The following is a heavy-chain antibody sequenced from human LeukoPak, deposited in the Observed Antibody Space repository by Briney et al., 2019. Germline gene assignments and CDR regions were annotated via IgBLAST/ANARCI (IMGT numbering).Heavy chain of an antibody. CDR3: ARDRGIATWYFDL. CDR2: INTDGSST. J-gene: IGHJ2*01. CDR1: GFTFRSYW. Sequence: GGPLRLSCAASGFTFRSYWMHWVRQAPGKGLVWVSQINTDGSSTSYADSVKGRFTISRDNAKNTLYLQVNSLRDEDTAVYYCARDRGIATWYFDLWGRGTLVTVSS. V-gene: IGHV3-74*01. D-gene: IGHD6-13*01.